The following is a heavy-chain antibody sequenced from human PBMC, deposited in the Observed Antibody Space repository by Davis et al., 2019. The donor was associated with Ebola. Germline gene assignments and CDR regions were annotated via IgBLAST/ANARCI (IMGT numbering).Heavy chain of an antibody. J-gene: IGHJ5*02. Sequence: GESLKISCAASGFTFSDYYMSWIRQAPGKGLEWVSYISSSGSTIYYVDSVKGRFTISRDNAKKSLYLQMNSLRAEDTAVYYCAKSPGAVAYNWFDPWGQGTLVTVSS. CDR1: GFTFSDYY. D-gene: IGHD6-19*01. V-gene: IGHV3-11*01. CDR2: ISSSGSTI. CDR3: AKSPGAVAYNWFDP.